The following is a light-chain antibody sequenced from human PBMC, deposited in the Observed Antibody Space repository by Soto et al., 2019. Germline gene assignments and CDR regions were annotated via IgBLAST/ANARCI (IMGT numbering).Light chain of an antibody. CDR3: QQNDNWPRT. CDR2: GAS. CDR1: QSVNSD. V-gene: IGKV3-15*01. J-gene: IGKJ1*01. Sequence: ETVMTQSPATLSVSPGERATLSCRASQSVNSDLAWYQKKPGQAPRLLIYGASTRATGIPARFSGSGSGTEFTLTISSLQSEDFAVYYCQQNDNWPRTFGQGTKVDIK.